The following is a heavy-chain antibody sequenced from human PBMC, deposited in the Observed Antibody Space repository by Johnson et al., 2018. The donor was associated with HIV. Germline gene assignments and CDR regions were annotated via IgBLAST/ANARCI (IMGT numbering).Heavy chain of an antibody. CDR2: IGTAGDT. Sequence: VQLVESGGGLVQPGGSLRLSCAASGFTFSSYDMHWVRQATGKGLEWVSGIGTAGDTYYPGSVKGRFTISRENANNSLYLQMNSLRAEDTALYYCAREDYHRALDVWGQGTMVTVSS. J-gene: IGHJ3*01. CDR1: GFTFSSYD. V-gene: IGHV3-13*01. D-gene: IGHD4-11*01. CDR3: AREDYHRALDV.